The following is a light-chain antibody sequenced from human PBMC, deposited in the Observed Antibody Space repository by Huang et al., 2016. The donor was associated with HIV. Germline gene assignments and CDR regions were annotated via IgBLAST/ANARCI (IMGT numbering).Light chain of an antibody. CDR1: QDISSY. V-gene: IGKV1-9*01. CDR3: QQFDSFL. CDR2: GSS. Sequence: AVGARVTITCRASQDISSYLAWYQQKPGKAPNLLIYGSSTLQSGVPSRFSGRGSGTVFILTISNLQPEDFATYYCQQFDSFLFGPGTKVDVK. J-gene: IGKJ3*01.